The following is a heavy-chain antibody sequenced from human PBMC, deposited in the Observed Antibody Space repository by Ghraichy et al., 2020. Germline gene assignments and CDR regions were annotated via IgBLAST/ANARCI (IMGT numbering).Heavy chain of an antibody. J-gene: IGHJ4*02. CDR1: GFTVSSNY. CDR2: IYSGGST. D-gene: IGHD4-23*01. Sequence: GESLNISCAASGFTVSSNYMSWVRQAPGKGLEWVSVIYSGGSTYYADSVKGRFTISRDNSKNTLYLQMNSLRAEDTAVYYWARTTTVVTLSSWGQGTLVTVSS. V-gene: IGHV3-66*01. CDR3: ARTTTVVTLSS.